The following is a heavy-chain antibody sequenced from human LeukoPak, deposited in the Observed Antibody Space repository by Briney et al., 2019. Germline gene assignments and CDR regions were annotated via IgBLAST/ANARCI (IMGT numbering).Heavy chain of an antibody. D-gene: IGHD5-24*01. Sequence: GGSLRLSCAASGFTFSSYAMHWVRQAPGKGLEWVAVISYDGSNKYYADSVKGRFTISRDNSKNTLYLQMNSLRAEDTAVYYCAREDGYNRYFDYWGQGTLVTVSS. CDR1: GFTFSSYA. J-gene: IGHJ4*02. CDR3: AREDGYNRYFDY. V-gene: IGHV3-30*04. CDR2: ISYDGSNK.